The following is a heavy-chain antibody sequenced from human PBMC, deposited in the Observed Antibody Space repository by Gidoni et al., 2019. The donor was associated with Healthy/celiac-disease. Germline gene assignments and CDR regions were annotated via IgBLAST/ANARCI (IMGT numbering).Heavy chain of an antibody. V-gene: IGHV3-49*03. Sequence: EVQLVESGGGLVQPGRSLRLSCTASGFTFGDYAMSWFRQAPGKGLEWVGFIRSKAYGGTTEYAASVKGRFTISRDDSKSIAYLQMNSLKTEDTAVYYCTSGYDQRTPDYYYYGMDVWGQGTTVTVSS. CDR1: GFTFGDYA. CDR2: IRSKAYGGTT. CDR3: TSGYDQRTPDYYYYGMDV. D-gene: IGHD5-12*01. J-gene: IGHJ6*02.